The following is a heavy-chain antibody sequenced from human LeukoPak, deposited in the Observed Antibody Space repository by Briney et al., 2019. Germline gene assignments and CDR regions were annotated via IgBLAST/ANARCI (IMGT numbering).Heavy chain of an antibody. CDR2: ISSSSSTI. V-gene: IGHV3-48*02. D-gene: IGHD3-9*01. CDR3: ARDSSLLRYFDWSAWYFDL. Sequence: TGGSLRLSCEASGFSVSSYSMNWVRQAPGKGLEWVSYISSSSSTIYYADSVKGRFTISSDNAKNSLYLQMNSLRDEDTAVYYCARDSSLLRYFDWSAWYFDLWGRGTLVTVSS. CDR1: GFSVSSYS. J-gene: IGHJ2*01.